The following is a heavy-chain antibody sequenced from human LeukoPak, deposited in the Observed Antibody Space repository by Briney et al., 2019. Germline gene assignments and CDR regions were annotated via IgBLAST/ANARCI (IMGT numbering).Heavy chain of an antibody. J-gene: IGHJ4*02. CDR1: GGTFSSYA. Sequence: GASVKVSCKASGGTFSSYAISWVRQAPGQGLEWMGGIIPFFGTANSAQKFQGRVTITADESTNTAYMELSSLKSEDTAMYYCARDHYYYGSGSYSDSWGQGTLVTVSS. CDR2: IIPFFGTA. V-gene: IGHV1-69*13. CDR3: ARDHYYYGSGSYSDS. D-gene: IGHD3-10*01.